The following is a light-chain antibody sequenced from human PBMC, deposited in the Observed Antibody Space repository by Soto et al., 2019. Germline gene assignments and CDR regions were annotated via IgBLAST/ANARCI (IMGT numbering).Light chain of an antibody. J-gene: IGKJ1*01. V-gene: IGKV1-5*03. CDR2: KAS. CDR1: QSISMW. CDR3: QQYNSYSPT. Sequence: DIQMTQSPSTLSASVGDRVTITCLASQSISMWLAWYQQKPGKAPKVLIYKASSLESGVPSRFSGSGSGTEFSLTISSLQPDDFATYYCQQYNSYSPTLGQGTKVDIK.